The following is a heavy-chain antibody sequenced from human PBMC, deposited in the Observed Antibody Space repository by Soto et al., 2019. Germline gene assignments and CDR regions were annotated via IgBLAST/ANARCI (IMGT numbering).Heavy chain of an antibody. CDR2: ISYDGSNK. D-gene: IGHD1-7*01. CDR3: ASLGGSGTGTTVFDY. CDR1: GFSFGSYA. V-gene: IGHV3-30-3*01. Sequence: GGSLRLSCAASGFSFGSYALSWVRQAPGKGLEWVAVISYDGSNKYYADSVKGRFTISRDNSKNTLYLQMNSLRAEDTAVYYCASLGGSGTGTTVFDYWGQGTLVTVSS. J-gene: IGHJ4*02.